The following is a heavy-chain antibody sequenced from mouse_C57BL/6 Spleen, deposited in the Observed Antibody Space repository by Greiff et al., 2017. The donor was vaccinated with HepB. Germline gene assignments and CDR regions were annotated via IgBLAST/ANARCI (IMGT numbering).Heavy chain of an antibody. V-gene: IGHV7-3*01. CDR1: GFTFTDYY. D-gene: IGHD1-1*01. CDR3: ARYEGITTVVAPYAMDY. J-gene: IGHJ4*01. CDR2: IRNKANGYTT. Sequence: EVKLMESGGGLVQPGGSLSLSCAASGFTFTDYYMSWVRQPPGKALEWLGFIRNKANGYTTEYSASVKGRFTISRDNSQSILYLQMNALRAEDSDTYYCARYEGITTVVAPYAMDYWGQGTSVTVSS.